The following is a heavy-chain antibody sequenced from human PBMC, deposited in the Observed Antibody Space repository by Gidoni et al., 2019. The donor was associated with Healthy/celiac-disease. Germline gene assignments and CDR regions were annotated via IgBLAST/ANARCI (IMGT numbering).Heavy chain of an antibody. V-gene: IGHV3-49*05. Sequence: EVQLVESGGGLVKPGRSLRLSCTASGFTFGDYAMSWFRQAPGKGLEWVGFIRSKAYGGTTEYAASVKGRFIISRDDSKSIAYLQMNSLKTEDTAVYYCTRGRATIFGVVSDIGPYYYGMDVWGQGTTVTVSS. CDR1: GFTFGDYA. J-gene: IGHJ6*02. D-gene: IGHD3-3*01. CDR3: TRGRATIFGVVSDIGPYYYGMDV. CDR2: IRSKAYGGTT.